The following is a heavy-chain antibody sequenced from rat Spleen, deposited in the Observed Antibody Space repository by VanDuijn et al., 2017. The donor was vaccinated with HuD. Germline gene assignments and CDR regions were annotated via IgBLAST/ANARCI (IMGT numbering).Heavy chain of an antibody. CDR3: TRTMGITYDYFDY. Sequence: EVQLVESGGGLVRPGRSMKLSCAASGFTFSSYYMAWVRQAPTKGLEWVASISTGGSNTYYRDSVKGRFTISRDNAKSTLNLQMDSLRSEDTATYYCTRTMGITYDYFDYWGQGVMVTVSS. D-gene: IGHD1-9*01. CDR2: ISTGGSNT. J-gene: IGHJ2*01. V-gene: IGHV5-25*01. CDR1: GFTFSSYY.